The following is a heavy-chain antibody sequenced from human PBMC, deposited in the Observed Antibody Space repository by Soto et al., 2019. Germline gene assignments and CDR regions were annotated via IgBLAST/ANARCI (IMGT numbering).Heavy chain of an antibody. J-gene: IGHJ5*02. Sequence: LSLTCTVSGGSISSGDYYWSWIRQPPGKGLEWIGYIYYSGSTYYNPSLKSRVTISVDTSKNQFSLKLSSVTAADTAVYYCARVRDSSSSGVEWFDPWGQGTLVTVAS. CDR1: GGSISSGDYY. D-gene: IGHD6-6*01. V-gene: IGHV4-30-4*01. CDR3: ARVRDSSSSGVEWFDP. CDR2: IYYSGST.